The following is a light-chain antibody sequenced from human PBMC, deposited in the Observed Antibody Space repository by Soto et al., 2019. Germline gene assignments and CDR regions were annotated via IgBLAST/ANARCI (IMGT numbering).Light chain of an antibody. V-gene: IGKV3-11*01. CDR3: QHRAYWPWT. CDR2: DTS. J-gene: IGKJ1*01. Sequence: EVVLTQSPATLSLSPGERATLSCRASQSIGNYVAWYQQKPGQAPRLLIYDTSNTATGIPARFSGSGSGADFTLIISSREPEDFAVYYCQHRAYWPWTFGQGIKVEI. CDR1: QSIGNY.